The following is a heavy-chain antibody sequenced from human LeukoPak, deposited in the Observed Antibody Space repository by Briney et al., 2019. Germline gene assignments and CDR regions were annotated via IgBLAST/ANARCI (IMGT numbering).Heavy chain of an antibody. CDR1: GFTFSSYE. J-gene: IGHJ4*02. CDR2: ISSSGRTI. Sequence: GGSLRLSCAASGFTFSSYEMNRVRQAPGKGLEWVSYISSSGRTIFYADSVKGRFTISRDNAKNSLYLQMDSLRAEDTAVYYCARDRSGWYDYWGQGTLVTVSS. CDR3: ARDRSGWYDY. V-gene: IGHV3-48*03. D-gene: IGHD6-19*01.